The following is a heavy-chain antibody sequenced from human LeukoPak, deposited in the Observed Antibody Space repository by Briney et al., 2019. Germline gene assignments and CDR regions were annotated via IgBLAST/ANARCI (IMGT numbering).Heavy chain of an antibody. J-gene: IGHJ5*02. Sequence: GGSLRLSCAASGFTFSSYAMTWVRLAPGKGLEWVSAISGSGASTYYADSVKGRFTISRDNSKNTLYLQMDSLRAEDTAVYYCAKDKWSSGWYGWFDPWGQGTLVTVSS. CDR2: ISGSGAST. D-gene: IGHD6-19*01. CDR3: AKDKWSSGWYGWFDP. CDR1: GFTFSSYA. V-gene: IGHV3-23*01.